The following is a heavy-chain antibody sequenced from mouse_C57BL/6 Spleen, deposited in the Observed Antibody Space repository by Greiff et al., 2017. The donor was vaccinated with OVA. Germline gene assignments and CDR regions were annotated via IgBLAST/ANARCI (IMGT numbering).Heavy chain of an antibody. CDR1: GFTFSSYA. CDR3: ARDDDYDVGFAY. Sequence: EEQLVESGGGLVKPGGSLKLSCAASGFTFSSYAMSWVRQTPEKRLEWVATISDGGSYTYYPDNVKGRFTISRDNAKNNLYLQMSHLKSEDTAMYYCARDDDYDVGFAYWGQGTLVTVSA. D-gene: IGHD2-4*01. J-gene: IGHJ3*01. V-gene: IGHV5-4*01. CDR2: ISDGGSYT.